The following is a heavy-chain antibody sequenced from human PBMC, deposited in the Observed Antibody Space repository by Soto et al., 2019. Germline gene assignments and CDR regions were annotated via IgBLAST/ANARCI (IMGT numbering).Heavy chain of an antibody. CDR3: ARDLDQVVTAIPGY. CDR1: GYTLTGYY. Sequence: ASVTVSCKASGYTLTGYYMHWVRQATGQGLEWMGWINPNSGGTNYAQEFQGWVTMTRNTSISTAYMELSRLRSDDTAVYYCARDLDQVVTAIPGYWGQGTLVTVSS. V-gene: IGHV1-2*04. CDR2: INPNSGGT. D-gene: IGHD2-21*02. J-gene: IGHJ4*02.